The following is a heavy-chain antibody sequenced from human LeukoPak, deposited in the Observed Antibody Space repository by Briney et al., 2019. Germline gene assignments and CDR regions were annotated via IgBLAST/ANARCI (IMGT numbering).Heavy chain of an antibody. CDR1: GGSISSGGYS. D-gene: IGHD5-12*01. Sequence: SETLSLTCAVSGGSISSGGYSWSWIRQPPGKGLEWIGYIYHSGSTYYNPSLKSRVTISVDRSKNQFSLKLSSVTAADTAVYYCASGYSGYDLFGYFDCWGQGTLVTVSS. V-gene: IGHV4-30-2*01. CDR2: IYHSGST. CDR3: ASGYSGYDLFGYFDC. J-gene: IGHJ4*02.